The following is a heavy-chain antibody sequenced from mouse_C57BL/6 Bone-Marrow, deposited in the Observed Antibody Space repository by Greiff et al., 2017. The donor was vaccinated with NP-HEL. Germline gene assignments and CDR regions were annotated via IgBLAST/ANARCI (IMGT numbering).Heavy chain of an antibody. CDR2: IYPGSGNT. J-gene: IGHJ2*01. D-gene: IGHD1-1*01. Sequence: VQLQQSGAELVRPGASVKLSCKASGYTFTDYYINWVKQRPGQGLEWIARIYPGSGNTYYNEKFKGKATLTAETSSSTAYMQLSSLTSEDSAVYFCASIYYYGSSYFDYWGQGTTLTVSS. CDR1: GYTFTDYY. CDR3: ASIYYYGSSYFDY. V-gene: IGHV1-76*01.